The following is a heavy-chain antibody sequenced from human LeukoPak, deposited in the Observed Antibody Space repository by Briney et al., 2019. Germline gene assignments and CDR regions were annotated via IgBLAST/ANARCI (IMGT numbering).Heavy chain of an antibody. CDR2: TSYDGSNK. D-gene: IGHD1-26*01. Sequence: PGGSLSLSCAATGFPFSSFSMHWVRQAPGKGLEWVPVTSYDGSNKYYADSVKGRFTISRDNSKNTLYLQMNSLRTEDTAVYYCAKGRVGANGYYYYGMDVWGQGTTVTVSS. CDR3: AKGRVGANGYYYYGMDV. J-gene: IGHJ6*02. V-gene: IGHV3-30*18. CDR1: GFPFSSFS.